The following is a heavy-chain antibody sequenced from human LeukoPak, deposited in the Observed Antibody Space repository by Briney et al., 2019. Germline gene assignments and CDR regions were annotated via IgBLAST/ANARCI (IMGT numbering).Heavy chain of an antibody. J-gene: IGHJ5*02. CDR1: GGSISSGSYY. CDR2: IYTSGST. Sequence: SETLSLTCTVSGGSISSGSYYWSWIRQPAGKGLEWIGRIYTSGSTNYNPPLKSRVTISVDTSKNQFSLKLSSVTAADTAVYYCAREEDIVVVPAALASLPDDKRGYNWFDPWGQGTLVTVSS. V-gene: IGHV4-61*02. D-gene: IGHD2-2*01. CDR3: AREEDIVVVPAALASLPDDKRGYNWFDP.